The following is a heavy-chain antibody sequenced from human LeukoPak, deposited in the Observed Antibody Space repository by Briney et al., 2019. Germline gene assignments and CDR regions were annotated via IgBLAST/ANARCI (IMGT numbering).Heavy chain of an antibody. Sequence: PSGTLSLTCAVSGVSISSSNWWSWARQPPGKGLEWIGEIYHSGSTNYNPSLKSRVTISVDKSKNQFSLKLSSVTAADTAVYYCARDETSKKDAFDIWGQGTMVTVSS. CDR3: ARDETSKKDAFDI. J-gene: IGHJ3*02. D-gene: IGHD4-11*01. CDR1: GVSISSSNW. V-gene: IGHV4-4*02. CDR2: IYHSGST.